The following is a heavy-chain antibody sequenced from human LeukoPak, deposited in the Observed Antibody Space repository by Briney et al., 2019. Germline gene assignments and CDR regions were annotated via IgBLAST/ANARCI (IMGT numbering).Heavy chain of an antibody. CDR3: ARTRGTHISMAYLDS. CDR1: GYTFTSYG. CDR2: ISAYNGNT. J-gene: IGHJ4*02. V-gene: IGHV1-18*01. Sequence: GASVKVSCKASGYTFTSYGISWVRQAPGQGLEWMGWISAYNGNTNYAQKLQGRVTMTTDTSTSTAYMELRSLRSDDTAVYYCARTRGTHISMAYLDSWGQGTQVTVSS. D-gene: IGHD2/OR15-2a*01.